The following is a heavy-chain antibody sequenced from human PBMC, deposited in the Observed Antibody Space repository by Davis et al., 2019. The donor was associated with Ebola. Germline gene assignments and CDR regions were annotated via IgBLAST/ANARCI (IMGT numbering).Heavy chain of an antibody. D-gene: IGHD6-13*01. V-gene: IGHV3-11*01. CDR3: AREGRSSSWSWAHYFDY. J-gene: IGHJ4*02. CDR2: ISSSGSTI. Sequence: PGGSLRLSCAASGFTFSDYYMSWIRQAPGKGLEWVSYISSSGSTIYYADSVKGRFTISRDNAKNSLYLQMNSLRAEDTALYYCAREGRSSSWSWAHYFDYWGQGTLVTVSS. CDR1: GFTFSDYY.